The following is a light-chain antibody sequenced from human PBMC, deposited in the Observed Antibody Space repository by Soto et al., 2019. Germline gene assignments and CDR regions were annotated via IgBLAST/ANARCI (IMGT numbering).Light chain of an antibody. Sequence: DIQMTQSPSSLSASVGDRFTITCLASQSIGTYVNWYQQKPGKAPKLLIYAASTLQSGVPSTFSGSGSGTDFTLTISSLQPEDFATYFCQQCQSTPLPFGGGTKVDIK. CDR2: AAS. CDR3: QQCQSTPLP. CDR1: QSIGTY. V-gene: IGKV1-39*01. J-gene: IGKJ4*01.